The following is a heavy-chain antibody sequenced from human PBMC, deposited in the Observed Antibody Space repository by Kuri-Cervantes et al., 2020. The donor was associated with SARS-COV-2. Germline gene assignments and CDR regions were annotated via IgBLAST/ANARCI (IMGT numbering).Heavy chain of an antibody. CDR1: GFTFSSFW. V-gene: IGHV3-7*01. J-gene: IGHJ4*02. Sequence: ESLKISCAAAGFTFSSFWMCWVRQAPGKGLEWVANIKQDGSEKYYVDSVKGRFTISRDNAKNSLYLQMNSLRAEDTAVYYCARWGVYYFDYWGQGTLVTVSS. D-gene: IGHD3-16*01. CDR3: ARWGVYYFDY. CDR2: IKQDGSEK.